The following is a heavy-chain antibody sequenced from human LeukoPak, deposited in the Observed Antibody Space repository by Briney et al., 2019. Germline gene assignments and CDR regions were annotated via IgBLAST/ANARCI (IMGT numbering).Heavy chain of an antibody. CDR3: AKDRTFGVHDAFDI. D-gene: IGHD3-16*01. V-gene: IGHV3-30*18. J-gene: IGHJ3*02. CDR1: GFTFSSYV. Sequence: GGSLRLSCAASGFTFSSYVMHWVRQAPGKGLEWVAVISYDGSNKYYADSVKGRFTISRDNSKNTLYLQMNSLRAEDTAVYYCAKDRTFGVHDAFDIWGQGTTVTVSS. CDR2: ISYDGSNK.